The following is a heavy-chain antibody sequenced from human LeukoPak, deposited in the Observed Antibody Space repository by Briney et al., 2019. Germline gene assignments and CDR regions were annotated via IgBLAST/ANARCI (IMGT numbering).Heavy chain of an antibody. D-gene: IGHD2-21*02. CDR2: IYPGDSDT. Sequence: GESLKISCKGSGYSFTSYWIGWVRQMPGKGPEWMGIIYPGDSDTRYSPSFQGQVTISADKSISTAYLQWSSLKASDTAMYYCARGVVTAIRDFDYWGQGTLVTVSS. V-gene: IGHV5-51*01. J-gene: IGHJ4*02. CDR1: GYSFTSYW. CDR3: ARGVVTAIRDFDY.